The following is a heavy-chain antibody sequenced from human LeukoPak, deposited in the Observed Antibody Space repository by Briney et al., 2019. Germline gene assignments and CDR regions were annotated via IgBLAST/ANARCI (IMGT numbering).Heavy chain of an antibody. J-gene: IGHJ4*02. V-gene: IGHV3-30*03. Sequence: PGGSLRLSCAASGFTFSSYGMHWVRQAPGKGLEWVAVISYDGSNKYYVDSVKGRFTISRDNAKNSLYLQMNSLRAEDTAVYYCAREPKYYYDSSGLAFDYWGQGTLVTVSS. D-gene: IGHD3-22*01. CDR2: ISYDGSNK. CDR1: GFTFSSYG. CDR3: AREPKYYYDSSGLAFDY.